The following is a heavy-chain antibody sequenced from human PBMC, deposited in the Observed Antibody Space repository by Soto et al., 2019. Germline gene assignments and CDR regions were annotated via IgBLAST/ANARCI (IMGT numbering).Heavy chain of an antibody. CDR1: GGSVTSDEDY. CDR2: ISNSGST. V-gene: IGHV4-30-4*01. D-gene: IGHD1-7*01. Sequence: SETLSLTCTVSGGSVTSDEDYWTWIRQSPGKGLEWIGYISNSGSTGYNPSLKTRLSMSVDRSKNQFTLRLTSVTTRDGTTFFPHWGQGTPVTVSS. CDR3: H. J-gene: IGHJ4*02.